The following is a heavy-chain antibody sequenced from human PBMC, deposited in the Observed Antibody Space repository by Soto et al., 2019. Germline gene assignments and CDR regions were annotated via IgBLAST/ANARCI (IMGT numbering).Heavy chain of an antibody. Sequence: GGSLRLSCAASGFTFSSYGMHWVRQAPGKGLEWVAVIWYDGSNKYYADSVKGRFTISRDNSKNTLYLQMNSLRAEDTAVYYCARDEEEMDYYGSEPRFDPWGQGTLVTVSS. CDR2: IWYDGSNK. CDR1: GFTFSSYG. V-gene: IGHV3-33*01. J-gene: IGHJ5*02. D-gene: IGHD3-10*01. CDR3: ARDEEEMDYYGSEPRFDP.